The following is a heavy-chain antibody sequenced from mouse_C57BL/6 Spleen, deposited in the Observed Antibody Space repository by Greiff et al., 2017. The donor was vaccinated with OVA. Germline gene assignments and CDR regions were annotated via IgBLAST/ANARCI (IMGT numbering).Heavy chain of an antibody. Sequence: VQLQESGAELVRPGTSVKMSCKASGYTFTNYWIGWAKQRPGHGLEWIGDIYPGGGYTNYNEKFKGKATLTADKSSSTAYMQFSSLTSEDSAIYYGARQGYDGGYYFDYWGQGTTLTVSS. CDR1: GYTFTNYW. V-gene: IGHV1-63*01. CDR2: IYPGGGYT. CDR3: ARQGYDGGYYFDY. D-gene: IGHD2-2*01. J-gene: IGHJ2*01.